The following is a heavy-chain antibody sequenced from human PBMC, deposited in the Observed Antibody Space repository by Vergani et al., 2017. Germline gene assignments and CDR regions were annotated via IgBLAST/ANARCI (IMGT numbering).Heavy chain of an antibody. J-gene: IGHJ4*02. CDR2: IHPADSDT. V-gene: IGHV5-51*01. D-gene: IGHD3-22*01. Sequence: EVQLVQSGAEVQKPGESLNISCQISGYSFTNYWIGWVRQMPGKGLEWMGIIHPADSDTRYSPSFQGQVTISVDKYISTEYLQRSSLRASDSAMYYCARLYGRDSSGSKYFDYWGQGTLVTVSS. CDR1: GYSFTNYW. CDR3: ARLYGRDSSGSKYFDY.